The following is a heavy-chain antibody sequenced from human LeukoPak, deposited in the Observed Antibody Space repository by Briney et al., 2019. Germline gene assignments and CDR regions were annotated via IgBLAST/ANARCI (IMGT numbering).Heavy chain of an antibody. J-gene: IGHJ4*02. D-gene: IGHD1-1*01. Sequence: GGSLRLSCAASGFTFSSYSMNWVRQAPGKGLEWVSSISSSSSYVYYADSVRGRFTISRDSAKNSLYLQMNSLRAEDTAVYYCARDRYNWNDPSTGNPDYWGQGTLVTVSS. CDR3: ARDRYNWNDPSTGNPDY. CDR1: GFTFSSYS. CDR2: ISSSSSYV. V-gene: IGHV3-21*01.